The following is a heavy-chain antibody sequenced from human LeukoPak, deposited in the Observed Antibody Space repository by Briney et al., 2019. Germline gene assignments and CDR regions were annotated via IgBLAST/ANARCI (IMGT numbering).Heavy chain of an antibody. Sequence: TSETLSLTCTVSGGSISSYYWSWIRQPPEKGLEWIGYIYYSGSTNYNPSLKSRVTISVDTSKNQFSLKLSSVTAADTAVYYCARYRGDGYNFYYYYMDVWGKGTTVTISS. CDR1: GGSISSYY. V-gene: IGHV4-59*01. CDR3: ARYRGDGYNFYYYYMDV. J-gene: IGHJ6*03. D-gene: IGHD5-24*01. CDR2: IYYSGST.